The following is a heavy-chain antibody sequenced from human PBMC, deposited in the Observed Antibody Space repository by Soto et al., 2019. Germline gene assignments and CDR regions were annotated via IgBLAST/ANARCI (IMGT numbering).Heavy chain of an antibody. J-gene: IGHJ5*02. CDR1: GYTFFTYD. Sequence: LKVSCKASGYTFFTYDISWVRQAPGQGLEWMGWISTYSGDTKYAQKFQGRVTMTTDTSTTTAYLELRSLRSDDTAVYYCARHHGPTTSENWFDPWGQRTLVTVSS. CDR3: ARHHGPTTSENWFDP. D-gene: IGHD5-12*01. V-gene: IGHV1-18*01. CDR2: ISTYSGDT.